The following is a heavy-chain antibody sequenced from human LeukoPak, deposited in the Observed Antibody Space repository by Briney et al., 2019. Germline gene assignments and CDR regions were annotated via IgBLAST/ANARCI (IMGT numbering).Heavy chain of an antibody. D-gene: IGHD2-2*01. CDR1: GYSFSSNW. J-gene: IGHJ4*02. CDR3: ARPSTAANDY. Sequence: GESLKISCKGSGYSFSSNWIGWVRQMPGKGLEWMGIIYPGDSDTRYSPSFQGQVTISADKSISTAYLQWSSLKASDTGMYYCARPSTAANDYWGQGTLVTVSS. CDR2: IYPGDSDT. V-gene: IGHV5-51*01.